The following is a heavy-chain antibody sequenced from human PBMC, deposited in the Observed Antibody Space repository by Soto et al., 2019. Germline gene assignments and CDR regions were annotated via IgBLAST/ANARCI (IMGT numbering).Heavy chain of an antibody. V-gene: IGHV5-10-1*01. CDR1: GYSFTSYW. CDR3: ARLVIEAAGPSNGMDV. D-gene: IGHD6-13*01. J-gene: IGHJ6*02. Sequence: GESLKISCKGSGYSFTSYWISWVRQMPGKGLEWMGRIDPSDSYTNYSPSFQGHVTISADKSISTAYLQWSSLKASDTAMYYCARLVIEAAGPSNGMDVWGQGTTVTVYS. CDR2: IDPSDSYT.